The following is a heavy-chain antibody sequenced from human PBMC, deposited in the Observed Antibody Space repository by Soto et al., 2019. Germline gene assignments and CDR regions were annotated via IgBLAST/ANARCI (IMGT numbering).Heavy chain of an antibody. CDR1: VDSISSGAHY. CDR3: VARLTPIYNYFAA. CDR2: ISSSGNS. Sequence: SETLSLTCTVSVDSISSGAHYWNWIRQHPGKGLEWIGYISSSGNSYYSPSLKSRVFMSVDTSKNLFSLKLSSVTAADTAIYYCVARLTPIYNYFAAWGPGTKVTFSS. V-gene: IGHV4-31*03. J-gene: IGHJ4*02. D-gene: IGHD2-8*01.